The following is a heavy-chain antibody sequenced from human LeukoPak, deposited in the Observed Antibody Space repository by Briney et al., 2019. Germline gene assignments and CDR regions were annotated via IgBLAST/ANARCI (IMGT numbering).Heavy chain of an antibody. Sequence: ASVKVSCKASGYTFTSYGISWVRQAPGQGLEWMGWISAYNGNTNYAQKFQGRVTMTTDTSTSTAYMELRSLRSDDTAVYYCARPQGVLRFLEWFPYFDYWGQGTLVTVSS. V-gene: IGHV1-18*01. CDR1: GYTFTSYG. CDR3: ARPQGVLRFLEWFPYFDY. CDR2: ISAYNGNT. J-gene: IGHJ4*02. D-gene: IGHD3-3*01.